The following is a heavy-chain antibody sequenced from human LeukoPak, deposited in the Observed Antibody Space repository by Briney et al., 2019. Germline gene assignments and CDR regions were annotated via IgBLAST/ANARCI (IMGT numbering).Heavy chain of an antibody. V-gene: IGHV3-66*02. CDR2: IYSGGST. CDR1: GFTVSSSY. D-gene: IGHD3/OR15-3a*01. J-gene: IGHJ6*02. Sequence: PGGSLRLSCAASGFTVSSSYMSWVRQAPGKGLEWVSVIYSGGSTYYADSVKGRFTISRDNSKNTLYLQMNSLRAEDTAVYYCLRDLGTGTSAGMDVWGQGTTVTVSS. CDR3: LRDLGTGTSAGMDV.